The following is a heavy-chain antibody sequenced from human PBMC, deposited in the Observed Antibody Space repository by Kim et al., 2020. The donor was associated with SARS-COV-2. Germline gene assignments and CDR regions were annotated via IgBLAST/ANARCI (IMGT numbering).Heavy chain of an antibody. CDR3: TTDPVPEPYCSGGSCYPFS. CDR1: GFTFSNAW. V-gene: IGHV3-15*01. Sequence: GGSLRLSCAASGFTFSNAWMSWVRQAPGKGLEWVGRIKSKTDGGTTDYAAPVKGRFTISRDDSKNTLYLQMNSLKTEDTAVYYCTTDPVPEPYCSGGSCYPFSWGQGTLVTVSS. D-gene: IGHD2-15*01. CDR2: IKSKTDGGTT. J-gene: IGHJ4*02.